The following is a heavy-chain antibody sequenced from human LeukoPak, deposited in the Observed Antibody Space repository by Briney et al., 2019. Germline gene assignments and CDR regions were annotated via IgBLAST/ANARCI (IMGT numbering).Heavy chain of an antibody. CDR3: AREEYDFWSAFDP. CDR1: GYTFTSYA. V-gene: IGHV1-3*01. J-gene: IGHJ5*02. CDR2: INAGNGNT. D-gene: IGHD3-3*01. Sequence: ASVKVSCKASGYTFTSYAMHWVRQAPGQRLEWMGWINAGNGNTKYSQKFQGRVTITRDTSASTAYMELSSLRSDDTAVYYCAREEYDFWSAFDPWGQGTLVTVSS.